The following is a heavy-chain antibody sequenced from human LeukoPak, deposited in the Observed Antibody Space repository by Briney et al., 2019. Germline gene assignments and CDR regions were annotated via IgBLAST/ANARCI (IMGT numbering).Heavy chain of an antibody. CDR3: AKMATIWGDWFDP. Sequence: PGGSLRLSCAASGFTFSSYEMNWVRQAPGKGLEWVSYISSSGSTIYYADSVKGRFTISRDNAKNTLYLQMNSLRAEDTAVYYCAKMATIWGDWFDPWGQGTLVTVSS. J-gene: IGHJ5*02. CDR1: GFTFSSYE. V-gene: IGHV3-48*03. CDR2: ISSSGSTI. D-gene: IGHD5-24*01.